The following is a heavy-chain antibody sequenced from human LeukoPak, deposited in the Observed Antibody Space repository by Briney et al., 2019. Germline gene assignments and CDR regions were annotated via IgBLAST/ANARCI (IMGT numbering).Heavy chain of an antibody. CDR1: RYSFTAYH. CDR2: INPSSGDT. D-gene: IGHD3/OR15-3a*01. J-gene: IGHJ4*02. Sequence: ASVTVSCKPSRYSFTAYHLHWVRQAPGQGLEWMGWINPSSGDTRYAQTFQGRVTMTRDTSISTAYMELDSLTSDDTAVYFCARIGTMIFGDYWGQGTLVIVSS. V-gene: IGHV1-2*02. CDR3: ARIGTMIFGDY.